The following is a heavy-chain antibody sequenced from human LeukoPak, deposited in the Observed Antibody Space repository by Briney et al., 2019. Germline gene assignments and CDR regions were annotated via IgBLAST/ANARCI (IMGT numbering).Heavy chain of an antibody. CDR1: GGSINAYY. Sequence: SETLSLTCTVSGGSINAYYWNWIRQPPGKGLEWIGYIYYTGSTNINYNPSLESRVTMSIDTSRNQFSLNLTSVTAADTAIYYCARQGSVLKPYDFWGQGALVTVSS. D-gene: IGHD3-16*01. V-gene: IGHV4-59*08. CDR2: IYYTGSTNI. CDR3: ARQGSVLKPYDF. J-gene: IGHJ4*02.